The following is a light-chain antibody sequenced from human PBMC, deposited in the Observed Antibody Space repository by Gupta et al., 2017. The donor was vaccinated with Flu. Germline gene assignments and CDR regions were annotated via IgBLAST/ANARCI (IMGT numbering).Light chain of an antibody. V-gene: IGKV3-15*01. CDR1: QSVSSN. Sequence: EIVMTHSPATLSVSPGERATLSCRASQSVSSNLAWYQQKPGQAPRLLIYGASTRATGIPARFSGSGSGTEFTLTISSLQSEEFAVYYCQQYNNWHPITFGQGTRLEIK. J-gene: IGKJ5*01. CDR3: QQYNNWHPIT. CDR2: GAS.